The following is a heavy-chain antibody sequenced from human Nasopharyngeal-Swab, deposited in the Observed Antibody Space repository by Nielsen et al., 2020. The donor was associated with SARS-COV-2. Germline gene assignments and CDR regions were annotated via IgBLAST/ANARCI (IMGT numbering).Heavy chain of an antibody. V-gene: IGHV1-3*01. Sequence: ASAKVSCKASGYTFTSYAMHWVRQAPGQRLEWMGWINAGNGNTKYSQKFQGRVTITRDTSASTAYMELSSLRSEDTAVYYCARDRIPDYYYDSSDFDYRGQGTLVTVSS. CDR1: GYTFTSYA. J-gene: IGHJ4*02. CDR2: INAGNGNT. D-gene: IGHD3-22*01. CDR3: ARDRIPDYYYDSSDFDY.